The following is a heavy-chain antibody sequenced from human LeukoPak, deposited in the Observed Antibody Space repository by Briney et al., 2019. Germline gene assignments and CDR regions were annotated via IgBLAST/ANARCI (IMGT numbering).Heavy chain of an antibody. D-gene: IGHD3-16*02. CDR1: GDSISSGGYS. Sequence: PSQTLSLTCAVSGDSISSGGYSWSWIRQPPGKGLEWIGYIYYSGSTYYNPSLKSRVTISVDTSKNQFSLKLSSVTAADTAVYYCARHPLGITFGGVIVNNAFDIWDQGTMVTVSS. V-gene: IGHV4-30-4*07. J-gene: IGHJ3*02. CDR3: ARHPLGITFGGVIVNNAFDI. CDR2: IYYSGST.